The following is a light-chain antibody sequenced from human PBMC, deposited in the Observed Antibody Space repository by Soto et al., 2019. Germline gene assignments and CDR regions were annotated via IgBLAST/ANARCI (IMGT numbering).Light chain of an antibody. V-gene: IGKV3-15*01. CDR2: GAS. J-gene: IGKJ1*01. CDR1: QSVSSN. Sequence: EIVVKHSLDTLSVSPLERASLFCRASQSVSSNLAWYQQKPGQAPRLLIYGASTRATGIPARFSGSGSGTEFTLTISSLQSEDFAVYYCQQYNKWPTFGQGTKVDIK. CDR3: QQYNKWPT.